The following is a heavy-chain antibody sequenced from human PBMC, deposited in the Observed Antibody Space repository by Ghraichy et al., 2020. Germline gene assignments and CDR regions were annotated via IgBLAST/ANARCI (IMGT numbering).Heavy chain of an antibody. V-gene: IGHV4-59*08. J-gene: IGHJ3*02. CDR3: ACQPAGYCYVGAFDI. CDR1: GGSISSYY. D-gene: IGHD3-22*01. CDR2: IYYSGST. Sequence: SETLSLTCTVSGGSISSYYWSWIRQPPGKGLEWIGYIYYSGSTNYNPSLKSRVTISVDTSKNQFSLKLSSVTAADTAVYYCACQPAGYCYVGAFDIWGQGTMVTVSS.